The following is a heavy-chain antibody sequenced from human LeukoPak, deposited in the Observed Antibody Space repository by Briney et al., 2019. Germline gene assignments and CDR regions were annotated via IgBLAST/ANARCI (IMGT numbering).Heavy chain of an antibody. CDR1: TFTFSTYS. J-gene: IGHJ4*02. Sequence: AGGSLRLSCAASTFTFSTYSMNWVRQAPGKGLEWVSSISTTSSYMYYADSVKGRFTISRDNAKHSLYLQMNSLRAEDTAVYYCAGGPGITGSAGYFDYWGQGTLVTVSS. V-gene: IGHV3-21*01. CDR2: ISTTSSYM. D-gene: IGHD1-20*01. CDR3: AGGPGITGSAGYFDY.